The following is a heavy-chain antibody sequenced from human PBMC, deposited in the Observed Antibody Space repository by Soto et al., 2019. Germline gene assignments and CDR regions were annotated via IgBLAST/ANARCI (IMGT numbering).Heavy chain of an antibody. CDR1: GFTFSSYA. D-gene: IGHD6-6*01. CDR2: ISYDGSNK. J-gene: IGHJ6*02. V-gene: IGHV3-30-3*01. CDR3: ARGSSSYYYYGMDV. Sequence: PGGSLRLSCAASGFTFSSYAVHWVRQAPGKGLEWVAVISYDGSNKYYADSVKGRFTISRDNSKNTLYLQMNSLRAEDTAVYYCARGSSSYYYYGMDVWGQGTTVTVSS.